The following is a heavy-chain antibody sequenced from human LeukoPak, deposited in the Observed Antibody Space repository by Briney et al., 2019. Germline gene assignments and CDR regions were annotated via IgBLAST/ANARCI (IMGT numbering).Heavy chain of an antibody. CDR1: GGSFSGYY. D-gene: IGHD3-10*01. V-gene: IGHV4-34*01. CDR2: INHSGST. Sequence: SETLSPTCAVYGGSFSGYYWSWIRQPPGKGLEWIGEINHSGSTNYNPSLKSRVTISVDTSKNQFSLKLSSVAAADTAVYYCASFPGFDYYGMDVWGQGATVTVSS. J-gene: IGHJ6*02. CDR3: ASFPGFDYYGMDV.